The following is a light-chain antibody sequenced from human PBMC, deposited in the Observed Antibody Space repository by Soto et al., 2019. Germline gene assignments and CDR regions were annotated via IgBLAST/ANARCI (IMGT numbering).Light chain of an antibody. V-gene: IGLV2-14*01. Sequence: QSALTQPASVSGSPGQSITISCTGTTSDIGTYYYVSWYQQHPGTAPKLMIYEVSNRPSGVSNRFSGSKSGNTASLTISGLQAEDEADYYCSSYTTISTLMLFGGGTKLTVL. CDR1: TSDIGTYYY. CDR3: SSYTTISTLML. CDR2: EVS. J-gene: IGLJ2*01.